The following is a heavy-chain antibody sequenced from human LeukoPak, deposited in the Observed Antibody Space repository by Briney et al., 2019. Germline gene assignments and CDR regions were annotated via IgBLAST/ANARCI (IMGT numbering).Heavy chain of an antibody. Sequence: PSETLSLTCAVYGGSFSGYYWSWIRQPPGKGLEWIGEINHSGSTNYNPSLKSRVTISVDTSKNQFSLKLSSVTAADTAVYYCARHGNTKYYDILTDRLNWFDPWGQGTLVTVSS. CDR2: INHSGST. CDR1: GGSFSGYY. D-gene: IGHD3-9*01. CDR3: ARHGNTKYYDILTDRLNWFDP. V-gene: IGHV4-34*01. J-gene: IGHJ5*02.